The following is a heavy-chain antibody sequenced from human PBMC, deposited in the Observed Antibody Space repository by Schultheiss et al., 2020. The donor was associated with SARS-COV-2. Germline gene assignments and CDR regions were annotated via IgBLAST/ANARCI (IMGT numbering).Heavy chain of an antibody. CDR3: AKDTEDY. Sequence: WIRQPPGKGLEWVSGISWNSGSIGYADSVKGRFTISRDNAKNSLYLQMNSLRAEDTAVYYCAKDTEDYWGQGTLVTVSS. CDR2: ISWNSGSI. D-gene: IGHD1-14*01. V-gene: IGHV3-9*01. J-gene: IGHJ4*02.